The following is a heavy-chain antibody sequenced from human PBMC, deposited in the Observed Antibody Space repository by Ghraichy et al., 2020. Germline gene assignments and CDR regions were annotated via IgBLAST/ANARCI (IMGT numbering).Heavy chain of an antibody. D-gene: IGHD5-18*01. J-gene: IGHJ6*02. V-gene: IGHV4-34*01. Sequence: SETLSLTCAVYGGSFSGYYWSWIRQPPGKGLEWIGEINHSGSTNYNPSLKSRVTISVDTSKNQFSLKLSSVTAADTAVYYCARRLGIQLWLPNYGMDVWGQGTTVTVSS. CDR3: ARRLGIQLWLPNYGMDV. CDR2: INHSGST. CDR1: GGSFSGYY.